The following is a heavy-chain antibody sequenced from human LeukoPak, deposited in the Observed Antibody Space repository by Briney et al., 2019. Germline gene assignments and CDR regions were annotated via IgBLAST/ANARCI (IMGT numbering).Heavy chain of an antibody. D-gene: IGHD6-13*01. CDR3: AREAAAGNWFDP. CDR1: GGSISSSNW. V-gene: IGHV4-4*02. CDR2: IYHSGGT. J-gene: IGHJ5*02. Sequence: ETLSLTCAVSGGSISSSNWWSWVRQPPGKGLEWIGEIYHSGGTNYNPSLKSRVTMSVDKSKNQFSLNLYSVTAADTAVYYCAREAAAGNWFDPWGQGTLVTVSS.